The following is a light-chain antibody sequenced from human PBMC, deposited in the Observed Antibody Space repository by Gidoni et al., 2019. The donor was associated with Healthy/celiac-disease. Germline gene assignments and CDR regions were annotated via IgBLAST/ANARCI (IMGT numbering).Light chain of an antibody. CDR3: SSYAGSNNLHWV. V-gene: IGLV2-8*01. CDR2: EVS. Sequence: QSALTQPPSASGSPGQSVPISCTGTSSDVGGYNYVSWYQQHPGKAPKLMIYEVSKRPSGVPDRFSGSKSGNTASLTVSGLQAEDEADYYCSSYAGSNNLHWVFGGGTKLTVL. J-gene: IGLJ3*02. CDR1: SSDVGGYNY.